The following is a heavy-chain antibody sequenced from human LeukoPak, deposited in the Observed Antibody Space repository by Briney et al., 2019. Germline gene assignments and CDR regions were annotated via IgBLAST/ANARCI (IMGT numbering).Heavy chain of an antibody. D-gene: IGHD6-13*01. CDR1: GGSFSGYY. J-gene: IGHJ4*02. CDR2: INHSGST. CDR3: ARGSLAAAGLYYFDY. V-gene: IGHV4-34*01. Sequence: SETLSLTCAVYGGSFSGYYWSWIRQPPGKGLEWIGEINHSGSTNYNPSLKSRVTISVDTSKNQFSLRLSSVTAADTAVYYCARGSLAAAGLYYFDYWGQGTLVTVSS.